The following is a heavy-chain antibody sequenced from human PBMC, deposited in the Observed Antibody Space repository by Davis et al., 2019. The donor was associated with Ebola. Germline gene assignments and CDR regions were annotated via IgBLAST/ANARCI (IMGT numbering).Heavy chain of an antibody. J-gene: IGHJ4*02. Sequence: PSETLSLTCAVYGGSFSDYYMSWIRQAPGKGLEWVSYISSSSSYTNYADSVKGRFTISRDNAKNSLYLQMNSLRAEDTAVYYCARSIVVVAADYFDYWGQGTLVTVSS. V-gene: IGHV3-11*06. CDR3: ARSIVVVAADYFDY. CDR1: GGSFSDYY. D-gene: IGHD2-15*01. CDR2: ISSSSSYT.